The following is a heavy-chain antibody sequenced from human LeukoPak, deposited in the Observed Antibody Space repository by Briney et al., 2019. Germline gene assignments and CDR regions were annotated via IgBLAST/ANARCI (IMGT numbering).Heavy chain of an antibody. Sequence: PSETLSLTCTVSGGSISSSSYYWGWIRQPPGKGLDWIGSIYYSGSTYYNPSLKSRVTISVDTSKNQFSLKLSSVTAADTAVYYCAGEDFTIFGVPFDYWGQGTLVTVSS. CDR2: IYYSGST. D-gene: IGHD3-3*01. J-gene: IGHJ4*02. CDR3: AGEDFTIFGVPFDY. CDR1: GGSISSSSYY. V-gene: IGHV4-39*02.